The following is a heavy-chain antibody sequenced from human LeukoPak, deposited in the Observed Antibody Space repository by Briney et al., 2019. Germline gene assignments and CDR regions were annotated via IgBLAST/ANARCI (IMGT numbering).Heavy chain of an antibody. D-gene: IGHD3-10*01. Sequence: GGSLRLSCASSGFTFSSYGMHWVRQAPGKGLEWVTFIRYDGSNKYYADSVKGRFTISRDNSKDTLYLQMDTLRAEDTAVYYCASLGGSGSLNCFDPWGQGTLVTVSS. J-gene: IGHJ5*02. CDR1: GFTFSSYG. CDR3: ASLGGSGSLNCFDP. V-gene: IGHV3-30*02. CDR2: IRYDGSNK.